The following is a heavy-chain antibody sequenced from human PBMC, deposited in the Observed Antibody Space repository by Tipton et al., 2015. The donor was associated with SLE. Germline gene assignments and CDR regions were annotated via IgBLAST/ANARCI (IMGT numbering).Heavy chain of an antibody. CDR3: ARKRLPDLDFDL. CDR2: IYYSGST. V-gene: IGHV4-31*03. D-gene: IGHD3-16*01. Sequence: TLSLTCTVSGGSISSGGYYWSWIRQHPGKGLEWIGYIYYSGSTYYNPSLKSRVTISIDTSKNQFSLKLSSVPAADTAVYYCARKRLPDLDFDLWGRGTLVTVSS. J-gene: IGHJ2*01. CDR1: GGSISSGGYY.